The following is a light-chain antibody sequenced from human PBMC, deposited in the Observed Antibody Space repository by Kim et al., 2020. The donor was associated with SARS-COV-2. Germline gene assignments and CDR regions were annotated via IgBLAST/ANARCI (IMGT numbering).Light chain of an antibody. V-gene: IGKV1-27*01. CDR3: QKYDSAPLT. J-gene: IGKJ4*01. CDR2: GAS. CDR1: QGISNY. Sequence: ASVGETVTITCRASQGISNYLAWYQKKPGQAPKLLIYGASALQSGVPSRFSGSASGTDFTLTIISLQPEDVATYYCQKYDSAPLTFGGGTKVDIK.